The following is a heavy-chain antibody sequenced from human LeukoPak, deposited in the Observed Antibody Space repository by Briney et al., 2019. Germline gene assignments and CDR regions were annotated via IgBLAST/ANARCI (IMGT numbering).Heavy chain of an antibody. V-gene: IGHV3-23*01. CDR3: AKARSGSYYRDTTLYC. D-gene: IGHD3-10*01. CDR1: GFTFSSYA. J-gene: IGHJ4*02. CDR2: ISGSGGST. Sequence: GGSLRLSCAASGFTFSSYAMSWVRQAPGKGLEWVSAISGSGGSTYYADSVKGRFTISRDNSKNTLYLQMNSLRAEDTAVYYCAKARSGSYYRDTTLYCWGQGTLVTVSS.